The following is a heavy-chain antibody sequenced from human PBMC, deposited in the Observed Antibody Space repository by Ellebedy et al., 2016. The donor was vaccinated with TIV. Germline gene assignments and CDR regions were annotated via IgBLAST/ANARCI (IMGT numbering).Heavy chain of an antibody. CDR2: ITHSGST. J-gene: IGHJ4*02. CDR3: ARGLARDY. Sequence: MPGGSLRLSCAVHGGSFSGYYWSWIRQPPGQGLEWIGEITHSGSTNYNPCLKSRVTISVDTSKNQFSLNLSSVTAADTAVYYCARGLARDYWGQGTLVTVSS. V-gene: IGHV4-34*01. CDR1: GGSFSGYY.